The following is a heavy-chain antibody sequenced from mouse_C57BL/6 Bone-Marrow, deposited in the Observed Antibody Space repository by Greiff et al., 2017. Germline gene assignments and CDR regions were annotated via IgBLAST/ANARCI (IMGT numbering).Heavy chain of an antibody. J-gene: IGHJ3*01. Sequence: EVKLVESGGGLVQPGGSLSLSCAASGFTFTDYYMSWVRQPPGKALEWLGVIRHKANGYTTEYSASVKGRFTISRDNSQSILYLQMIALRAEDSDTYFCARCGDYYVSRGPWFAYWGQGTLVTVSA. CDR1: GFTFTDYY. V-gene: IGHV7-3*01. CDR3: ARCGDYYVSRGPWFAY. CDR2: IRHKANGYTT. D-gene: IGHD1-1*01.